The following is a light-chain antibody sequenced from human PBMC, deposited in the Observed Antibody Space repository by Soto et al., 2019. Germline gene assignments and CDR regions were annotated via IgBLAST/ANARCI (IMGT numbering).Light chain of an antibody. Sequence: DIVLTQSPATLSLSPGERATLSCRASQSVGSYLAWYQHKPGQAPRLLIYDASNRATGIPARFSGSGSGTEFTLTIGSLEPEDFAVYYCQQRTNRLLTFGGGTKVEI. CDR2: DAS. J-gene: IGKJ4*01. V-gene: IGKV3-11*01. CDR1: QSVGSY. CDR3: QQRTNRLLT.